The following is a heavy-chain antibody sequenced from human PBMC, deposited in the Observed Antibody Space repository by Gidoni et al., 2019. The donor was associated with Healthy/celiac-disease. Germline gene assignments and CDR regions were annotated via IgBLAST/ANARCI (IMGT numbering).Heavy chain of an antibody. CDR2: ISGSRGST. Sequence: EVQLLESGGGLVQPGGSLRLSCAASGSTFSIYAMRWVRQAPGKGRAWVSAISGSRGSTHYEDSVKGRFTISRDNSKNTLYLQMTSLRAEDTAVYYCAKGPRDHYYDSSGLPCDYWGQGTLVTVSA. CDR1: GSTFSIYA. V-gene: IGHV3-23*01. CDR3: AKGPRDHYYDSSGLPCDY. D-gene: IGHD3-22*01. J-gene: IGHJ4*02.